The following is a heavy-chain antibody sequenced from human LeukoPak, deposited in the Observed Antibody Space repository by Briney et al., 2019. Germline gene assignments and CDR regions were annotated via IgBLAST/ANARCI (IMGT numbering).Heavy chain of an antibody. J-gene: IGHJ2*01. CDR2: IYSSGNT. D-gene: IGHD3-22*01. V-gene: IGHV4-4*07. CDR3: ARVWLSSGSYWYFDF. CDR1: GGSISSNY. Sequence: SETLSLTCTVSGGSISSNYWSWIRQPAGKGLEYIGRIYSSGNTNYNPSLKSRVTMSVDTSRNQFSLLLHSVTAADTAVYYCARVWLSSGSYWYFDFWGRGTLVIVSS.